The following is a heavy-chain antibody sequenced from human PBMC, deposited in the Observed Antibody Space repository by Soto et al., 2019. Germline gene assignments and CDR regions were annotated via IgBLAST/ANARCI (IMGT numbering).Heavy chain of an antibody. CDR2: MSHDGNIK. CDR3: ASTQFIIIVARGTY. V-gene: IGHV3-30-3*01. Sequence: QVQLVESGGGVVQPGGSLRLSCAASGFTFSSHTMHWVRQAPGKGLEWLSLMSHDGNIKFYADSVKGRFTISRDNSKNTPYLQMNNLRAEDTALYYCASTQFIIIVARGTYWGEGTLVTVSS. J-gene: IGHJ4*02. CDR1: GFTFSSHT. D-gene: IGHD3-22*01.